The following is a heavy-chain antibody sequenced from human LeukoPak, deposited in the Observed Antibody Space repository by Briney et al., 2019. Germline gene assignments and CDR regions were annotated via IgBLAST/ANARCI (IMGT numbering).Heavy chain of an antibody. Sequence: GASVTVCYKAAGYAFPHYGVEWVRQAPGQTLEWMGWINAGNGDDTKYSQQFQARLTMTTDTSATTVYMELTSLRSEDTAVYSCARSGSNWSCDYWGQGPLVTVSS. CDR2: INAGNGDDT. J-gene: IGHJ4*02. D-gene: IGHD6-13*01. CDR3: ARSGSNWSCDY. V-gene: IGHV1-3*01. CDR1: GYAFPHYG.